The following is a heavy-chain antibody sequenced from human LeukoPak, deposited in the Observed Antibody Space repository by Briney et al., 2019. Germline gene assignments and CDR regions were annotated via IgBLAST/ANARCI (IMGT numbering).Heavy chain of an antibody. V-gene: IGHV1-18*01. Sequence: GASVKVSCKASGYTFTSYGISWVRQAPGQGLEWMGWISAYNGNTNYAQKLQGRVTMTTDTSTSTAYMELRSLRSDDTAVYYCARDNRKQWLDLDYYYGMDVWGQGTTVTVSS. J-gene: IGHJ6*02. D-gene: IGHD6-19*01. CDR3: ARDNRKQWLDLDYYYGMDV. CDR1: GYTFTSYG. CDR2: ISAYNGNT.